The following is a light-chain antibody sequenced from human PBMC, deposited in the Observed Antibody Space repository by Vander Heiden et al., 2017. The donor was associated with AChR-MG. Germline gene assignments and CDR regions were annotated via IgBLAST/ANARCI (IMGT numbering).Light chain of an antibody. Sequence: SSELTQDPAVSVALGQTVRITCRGDRLRNYFASWYQQRPGQVPILVIYGKNSRPSGIPDRFSGSTSGNTATLTITGAQAEDEADYYCNSRDRSGDQLVFGGGTKLTV. CDR1: RLRNYF. V-gene: IGLV3-19*01. CDR3: NSRDRSGDQLV. J-gene: IGLJ2*01. CDR2: GKN.